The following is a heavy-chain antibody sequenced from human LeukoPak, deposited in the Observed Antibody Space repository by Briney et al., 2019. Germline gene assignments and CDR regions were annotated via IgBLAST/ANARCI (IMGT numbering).Heavy chain of an antibody. CDR3: ARGDGSGSYLNFDY. V-gene: IGHV3-53*01. CDR1: GFTFRKYW. Sequence: GGSLRLSCAASGFTFRKYWLHWVRQAPGKGLEWVSVIYSGGSTYYADSVKGRFTISRDNSKNTLYLQMNSLRAEDTAVYYCARGDGSGSYLNFDYWGQGTLVTVSS. J-gene: IGHJ4*02. D-gene: IGHD3-10*01. CDR2: IYSGGST.